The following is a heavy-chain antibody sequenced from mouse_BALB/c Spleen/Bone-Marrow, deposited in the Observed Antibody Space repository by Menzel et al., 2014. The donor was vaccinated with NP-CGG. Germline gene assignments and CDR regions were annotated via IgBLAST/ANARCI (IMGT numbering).Heavy chain of an antibody. CDR1: GFTFSNYW. V-gene: IGHV6-6*02. J-gene: IGHJ3*01. Sequence: EVKLMESGGGLVQPGGSMKLSCVASGFTFSNYWMNWVRQSPEKGLEWVAEIRLKSNNYATHYAESVKGRFTISRDDSKSSVFLQMNNLRVEDTGSYYCTTGFAYWGLGTLVTVSA. D-gene: IGHD4-1*01. CDR2: IRLKSNNYAT. CDR3: TTGFAY.